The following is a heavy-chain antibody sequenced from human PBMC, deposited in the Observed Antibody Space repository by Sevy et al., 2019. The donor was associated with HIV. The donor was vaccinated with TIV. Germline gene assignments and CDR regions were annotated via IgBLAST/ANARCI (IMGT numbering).Heavy chain of an antibody. V-gene: IGHV4-30-2*01. CDR1: GGSLSSGAYS. Sequence: SETLSLTCAVSGGSLSSGAYSRSWIRQPPGKGLEWIGCLYHSGSTYYNPSLKSRVTISVDRSKNQFSLKLSSVTAADTAVYYCARVSGNSEWGYYFDSWGQGTLVTVSS. CDR3: ARVSGNSEWGYYFDS. D-gene: IGHD2-15*01. J-gene: IGHJ4*02. CDR2: LYHSGST.